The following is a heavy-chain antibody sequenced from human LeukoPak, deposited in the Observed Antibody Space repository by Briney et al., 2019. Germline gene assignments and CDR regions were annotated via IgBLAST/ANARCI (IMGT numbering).Heavy chain of an antibody. D-gene: IGHD1-20*01. CDR1: GGSISSGDYY. CDR2: IYYSGST. V-gene: IGHV4-30-4*01. J-gene: IGHJ4*02. CDR3: ARLITGTTVDYFDY. Sequence: PSETLSLTCTVSGGSISSGDYYWSWIRQPPGKGLEWIGYIYYSGSTYYNPSLKSRVTISVDTSKNQFSLKLSSVTAADTAVYYCARLITGTTVDYFDYWGQGTLVTVSS.